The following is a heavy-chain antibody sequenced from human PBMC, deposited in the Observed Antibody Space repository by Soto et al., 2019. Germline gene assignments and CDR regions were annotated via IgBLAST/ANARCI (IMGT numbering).Heavy chain of an antibody. J-gene: IGHJ6*02. CDR3: ARGDATKIVVTTYSAMDV. D-gene: IGHD3-22*01. CDR1: GGSLSNFG. Sequence: QVQLVQSGAEVKKPGSSVKVSCTASGGSLSNFGISWVRQAPGQGLEWMGAIIPVFGTPNYAQKFQDRVTINADESTTTGYREVRSLTSEDTAVYYCARGDATKIVVTTYSAMDVWGQGTTVTVSS. V-gene: IGHV1-69*12. CDR2: IIPVFGTP.